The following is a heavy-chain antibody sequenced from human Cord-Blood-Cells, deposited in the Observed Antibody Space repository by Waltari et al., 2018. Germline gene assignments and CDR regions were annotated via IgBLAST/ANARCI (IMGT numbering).Heavy chain of an antibody. J-gene: IGHJ3*02. CDR1: AYTSTSYG. Sequence: QAQLGQSGAEVKNPGASVKVSCTASAYTSTSYGTSWGRQAPGQGLEWMGWMSAYNGNKSYAQKLQGIVTMTTDTSTSTDYRELRRLRSDDTAVYDCARAIAAAGTIAFDIWGQGTMVTVSS. D-gene: IGHD6-13*01. CDR2: MSAYNGNK. CDR3: ARAIAAAGTIAFDI. V-gene: IGHV1-18*01.